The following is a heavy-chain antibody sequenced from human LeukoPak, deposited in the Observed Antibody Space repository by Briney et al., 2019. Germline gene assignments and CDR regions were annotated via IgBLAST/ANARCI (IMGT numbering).Heavy chain of an antibody. CDR3: ARLYSSSWYVVDY. CDR2: INHSGST. D-gene: IGHD6-13*01. J-gene: IGHJ4*02. CDR1: GGSFSGYY. V-gene: IGHV4-34*01. Sequence: PSETLSLTCAVYGGSFSGYYWSWIRQPPGKGLEWIGEINHSGSTNYNPSLKSRVTISVDTSKNQFSLKLSSVTAADTAVYYCARLYSSSWYVVDYWGQGTLVTVSS.